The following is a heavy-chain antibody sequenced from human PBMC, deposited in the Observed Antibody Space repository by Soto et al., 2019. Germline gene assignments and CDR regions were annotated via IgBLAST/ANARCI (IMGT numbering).Heavy chain of an antibody. CDR3: ASGAAFYYYYGMDV. CDR2: MSPGGNSQ. Sequence: GGSLRLSCAAPGFNFNIHALHWIRQAPGEGLEWVAVMSPGGNSQYYADSVKGRFTISRDTSKSTLYLQMTSLRPEDTAVYYCASGAAFYYYYGMDVWGQGTTVTVSS. J-gene: IGHJ6*02. V-gene: IGHV3-30-3*01. D-gene: IGHD6-25*01. CDR1: GFNFNIHA.